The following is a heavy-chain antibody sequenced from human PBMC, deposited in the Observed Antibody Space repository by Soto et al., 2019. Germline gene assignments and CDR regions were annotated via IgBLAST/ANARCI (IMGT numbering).Heavy chain of an antibody. CDR2: INAGNGNT. CDR1: GYTFTSYG. Sequence: QVQLVQSGAEEKKPGASVKVSCKASGYTFTSYGIQWVRQAPGQRFEWMGWINAGNGNTKYSQKFQGRVTITRDTSASTAYMELSSLRSEDTAVYYCARADGPGFVGPWGQGTLVTVSS. CDR3: ARADGPGFVGP. V-gene: IGHV1-3*05. D-gene: IGHD2-2*01. J-gene: IGHJ5*02.